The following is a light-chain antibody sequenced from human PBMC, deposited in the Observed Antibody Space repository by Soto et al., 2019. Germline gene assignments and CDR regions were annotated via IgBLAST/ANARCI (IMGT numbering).Light chain of an antibody. V-gene: IGLV2-14*01. CDR2: DVI. CDR1: SSDVGGYNY. J-gene: IGLJ2*01. Sequence: QSALTQPASVSGSPGQSITISCTGTSSDVGGYNYVSWYQQHPGKAPILMIYDVINRPAGVSNRCSGSKSGNTASLTSSGLQAEDEDDYYCSSYTSSSTLVFGGGTKLTVL. CDR3: SSYTSSSTLV.